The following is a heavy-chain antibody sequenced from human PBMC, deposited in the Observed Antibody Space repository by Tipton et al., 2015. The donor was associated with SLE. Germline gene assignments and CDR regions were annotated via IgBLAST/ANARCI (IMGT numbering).Heavy chain of an antibody. CDR3: ARDHGTPDFDY. Sequence: TLSLTCAVYGGSFSGYYWSWIRQPPGKGLEWIGEINHSGSTNYNPSLKSRVTISVDTSKNQFSLKLSSVTAADTAVYYCARDHGTPDFDYWGQGTLVTVSS. CDR1: GGSFSGYY. V-gene: IGHV4-34*01. CDR2: INHSGST. D-gene: IGHD1-14*01. J-gene: IGHJ4*02.